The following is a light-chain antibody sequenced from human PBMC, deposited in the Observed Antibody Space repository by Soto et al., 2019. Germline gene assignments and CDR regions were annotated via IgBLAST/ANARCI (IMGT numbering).Light chain of an antibody. J-gene: IGKJ5*01. CDR1: QGISSY. CDR3: QQLQA. V-gene: IGKV1-9*01. Sequence: DIQLTQSPSFLSASVGDRVTITCRASQGISSYLAWYQQKPGKAPKLLIYAASTLQSGVPSRFSDSGSGTEFTLSISSLQTEDFATYCSQQLQAFGQGTRLEIK. CDR2: AAS.